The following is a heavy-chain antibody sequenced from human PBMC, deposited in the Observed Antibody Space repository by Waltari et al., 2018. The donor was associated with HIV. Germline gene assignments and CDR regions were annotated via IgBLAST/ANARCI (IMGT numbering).Heavy chain of an antibody. CDR3: ARATGDSPFDY. CDR1: VGSISSGSYY. V-gene: IGHV4-61*02. J-gene: IGHJ4*02. D-gene: IGHD4-17*01. CDR2: IYTSRST. Sequence: QVQLQESGPGLVKPSQTLSLTCTVPVGSISSGSYYWSWIRQPAGKGLEWIGRIYTSRSTNYNPSLKSRVTISVDTSKNQLSLKLSSVTAADTAVYYCARATGDSPFDYWGQGTLVTVSS.